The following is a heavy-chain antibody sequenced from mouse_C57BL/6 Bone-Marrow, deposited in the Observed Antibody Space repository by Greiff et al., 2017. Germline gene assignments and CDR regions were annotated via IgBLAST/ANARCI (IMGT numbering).Heavy chain of an antibody. D-gene: IGHD1-1*01. J-gene: IGHJ2*01. CDR3: ATPFITTVVAHVDY. Sequence: VQLQQSGAELVKPGASVKLSCTASGFNIKDYYMHWVKQRTEQGLEWIGRIEPEDGETKYAPKFQGKATIQADTSSNTAYLQLSSLTSEDTAVYYCATPFITTVVAHVDYWGQGTTLTVSS. CDR1: GFNIKDYY. CDR2: IEPEDGET. V-gene: IGHV14-2*01.